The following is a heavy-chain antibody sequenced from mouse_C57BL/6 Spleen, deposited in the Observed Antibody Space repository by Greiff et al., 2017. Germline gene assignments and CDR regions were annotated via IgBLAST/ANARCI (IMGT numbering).Heavy chain of an antibody. D-gene: IGHD1-2*01. J-gene: IGHJ3*01. CDR2: IDPETGGT. CDR3: TRPFTTAPWFAD. Sequence: QVQLQQSGAELVRPGASVTLSCKASGYTFTDYEMHWVKQTPVHGLEWIGAIDPETGGTAYNQKFKGKAILTADKSSSTAYMELRSLTSEDSAVYYCTRPFTTAPWFADGGQGTLVTVSA. V-gene: IGHV1-15*01. CDR1: GYTFTDYE.